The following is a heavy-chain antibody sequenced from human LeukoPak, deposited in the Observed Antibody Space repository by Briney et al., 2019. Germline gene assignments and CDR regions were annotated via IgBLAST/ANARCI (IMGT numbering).Heavy chain of an antibody. D-gene: IGHD2-2*02. CDR2: IYHSGST. Sequence: SETLSLTCTVSGYSISSGYYWGWIRQPPVKGLEWIGSIYHSGSTYYNPSLKSRVTISVDTSKNQFSLKLSSVTAADTAVYYCARAVVVPAAINGWFDPWGQGTLVTVSS. CDR3: ARAVVVPAAINGWFDP. V-gene: IGHV4-38-2*02. J-gene: IGHJ5*02. CDR1: GYSISSGYY.